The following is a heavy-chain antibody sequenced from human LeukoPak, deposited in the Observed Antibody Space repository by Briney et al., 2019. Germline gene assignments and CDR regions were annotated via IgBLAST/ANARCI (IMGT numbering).Heavy chain of an antibody. J-gene: IGHJ4*02. CDR1: GFTFSSYA. CDR3: AKCQGVVVVPAAIPPDY. V-gene: IGHV3-23*01. CDR2: ISGSGGST. D-gene: IGHD2-2*01. Sequence: GGSLRLSCAASGFTFSSYAMSWVRQAPGKGLEWVSAISGSGGSTYYADSVKGRFTISRDNSKNTLYLQMNSLRAEDTAVYYCAKCQGVVVVPAAIPPDYWGQGTLVTVSS.